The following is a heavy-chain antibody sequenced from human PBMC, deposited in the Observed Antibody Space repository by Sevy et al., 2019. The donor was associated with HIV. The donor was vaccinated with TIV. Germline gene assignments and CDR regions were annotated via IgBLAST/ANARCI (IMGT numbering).Heavy chain of an antibody. Sequence: GGSLRLSCAASGFTFSSYAMHWVRQAPGKGLEWVAVISYDGSNKYYADSVKGRFTISRDNSKNTLYLQMNSLRAEDTAVYYCARGPPSPLWFGELALDYWGQGTLVTVSS. D-gene: IGHD3-10*01. CDR2: ISYDGSNK. V-gene: IGHV3-30-3*01. CDR1: GFTFSSYA. CDR3: ARGPPSPLWFGELALDY. J-gene: IGHJ4*02.